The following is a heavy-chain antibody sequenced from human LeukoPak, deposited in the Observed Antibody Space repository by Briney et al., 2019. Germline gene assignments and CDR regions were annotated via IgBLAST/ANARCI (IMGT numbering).Heavy chain of an antibody. CDR2: ISYDGSNK. CDR3: AKDYGGWTPGSLAATDAFDI. J-gene: IGHJ3*02. D-gene: IGHD4-23*01. CDR1: GFTFSSYG. V-gene: IGHV3-30*18. Sequence: GGSLRLSCAASGFTFSSYGMHWVRQAPGKGRGWVAVISYDGSNKYYADSVKGRFTIARDNSKNTLYLQMNSLRAEDTAVYYCAKDYGGWTPGSLAATDAFDIWGQGTMVTVSS.